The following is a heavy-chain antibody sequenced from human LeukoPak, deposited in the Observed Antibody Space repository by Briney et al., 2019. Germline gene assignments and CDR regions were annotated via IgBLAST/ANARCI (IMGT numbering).Heavy chain of an antibody. CDR1: GFTFDDYA. J-gene: IGHJ2*01. V-gene: IGHV3-23*01. CDR3: AKHYSDGITWYFDL. CDR2: ISGSGGST. D-gene: IGHD3-22*01. Sequence: PGGSLRLSCAASGFTFDDYAMHWVRQAPGKGLEWVSGISGSGGSTYYADSVKGRFTLSRDNSKNTLYLQMNGLRAEDTAVYYCAKHYSDGITWYFDLWGRGTLVTVSS.